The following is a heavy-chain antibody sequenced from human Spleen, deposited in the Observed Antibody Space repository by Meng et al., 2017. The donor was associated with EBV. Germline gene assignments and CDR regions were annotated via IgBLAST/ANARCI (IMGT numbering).Heavy chain of an antibody. D-gene: IGHD1-26*01. V-gene: IGHV4-39*07. CDR1: GGSISSSSSY. CDR2: IHYKGTN. J-gene: IGHJ4*02. Sequence: QLQLQGPGPGLVKPSEPLSLNCTVSGGSISSSSSYWAWVRQPPGKGLEWIGAIHYKGTNFYNPSLKSRVTMSVDTSKNQFSLKMTSVTAADTAVYYCARGNWALLWGQGTLVTVSS. CDR3: ARGNWALL.